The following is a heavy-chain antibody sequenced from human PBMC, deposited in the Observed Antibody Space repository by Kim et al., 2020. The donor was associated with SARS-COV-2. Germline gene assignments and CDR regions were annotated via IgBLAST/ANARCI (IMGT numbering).Heavy chain of an antibody. J-gene: IGHJ5*02. CDR2: FDPEDAET. CDR3: ATGPVITMRPNDWFDP. CDR1: GYTLIELS. Sequence: ASVKVSCKVSGYTLIELSMHWVRQAPGKGLEWMGGFDPEDAETIYAQKFQGRVTMTEDTSTDTAYMELSSLRSEDTAVYYCATGPVITMRPNDWFDPWGQGTLVSFSS. D-gene: IGHD3-22*01. V-gene: IGHV1-24*01.